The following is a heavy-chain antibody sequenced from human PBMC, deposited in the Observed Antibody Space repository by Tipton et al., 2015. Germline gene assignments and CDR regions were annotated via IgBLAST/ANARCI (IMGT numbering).Heavy chain of an antibody. Sequence: TLSLTCAVSAYSISSDYYWGWIRQPPGKGLEWIGSLYYSGSTYYNPSLKSRVTISVDTSKNQFSLKLSSVTAADTAVYYCARQSGESSGWPSAFDIWGQGTMVTVSS. D-gene: IGHD6-19*01. CDR3: ARQSGESSGWPSAFDI. CDR2: LYYSGST. CDR1: AYSISSDYY. J-gene: IGHJ3*02. V-gene: IGHV4-38-2*01.